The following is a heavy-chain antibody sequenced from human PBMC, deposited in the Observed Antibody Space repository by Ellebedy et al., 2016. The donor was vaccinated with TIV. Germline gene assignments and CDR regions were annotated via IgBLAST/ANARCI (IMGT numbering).Heavy chain of an antibody. J-gene: IGHJ3*02. CDR1: GGSISSSSYY. Sequence: SETLSLXCTVSGGSISSSSYYWGWIRQPPGKGLEWIGSIYYSGSTNYNPSLKSRVTISVDTSKNQFSLKLSSVTAADTAVYYCASSGYSIPDAFDIWGQGTMVIVSS. CDR3: ASSGYSIPDAFDI. CDR2: IYYSGST. D-gene: IGHD3-22*01. V-gene: IGHV4-39*07.